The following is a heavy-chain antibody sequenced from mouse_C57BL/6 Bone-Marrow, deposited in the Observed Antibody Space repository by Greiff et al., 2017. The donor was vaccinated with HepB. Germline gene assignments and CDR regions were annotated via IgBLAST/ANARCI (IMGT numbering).Heavy chain of an antibody. J-gene: IGHJ1*03. CDR1: GYPFPSYL. Sequence: VPLPPPGAALVKPGASVKLSCKASGYPFPSYLVPLVKQRPGRGLEWIGRIDPNSGGTKYNEKFKSKATRTVDKPSRTAYMQLSSLTSEDSAVYYCASDGYYGYFDVWGTGTTVTVSS. CDR2: IDPNSGGT. V-gene: IGHV1-72*01. CDR3: ASDGYYGYFDV. D-gene: IGHD2-3*01.